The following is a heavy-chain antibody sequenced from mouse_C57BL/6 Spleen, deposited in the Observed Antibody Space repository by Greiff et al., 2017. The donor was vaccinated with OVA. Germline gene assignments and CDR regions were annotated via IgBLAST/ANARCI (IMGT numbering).Heavy chain of an antibody. V-gene: IGHV5-4*01. J-gene: IGHJ3*01. CDR2: ISDGGSYT. D-gene: IGHD2-4*01. CDR1: GFTFSSYA. CDR3: ARDAVYYDYPWFAY. Sequence: EVKLVESGGGLVKPGGSLKLSCAASGFTFSSYAMSWVRQTPEKRLEWVATISDGGSYTYYPDNVKGRFTISRDNAKNTLYMQMSHLKSEDTAMYYCARDAVYYDYPWFAYWGQGTLVTVSA.